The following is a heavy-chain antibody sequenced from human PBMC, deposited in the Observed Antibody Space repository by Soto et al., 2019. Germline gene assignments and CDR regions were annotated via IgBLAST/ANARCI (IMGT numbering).Heavy chain of an antibody. D-gene: IGHD2-2*01. Sequence: QVQLQESGPGLVKPSETLSLTCAVSGGSISSSNWWHWVRQPPGKGLEWIGEILHSGTTNYNPSLKSRAAISVDKSKNKFSLKLNSVTAADKAVYYCARVRQYCSGTSCYLDPWGQGTLVTVSS. CDR3: ARVRQYCSGTSCYLDP. CDR1: GGSISSSNW. CDR2: ILHSGTT. V-gene: IGHV4-4*02. J-gene: IGHJ5*02.